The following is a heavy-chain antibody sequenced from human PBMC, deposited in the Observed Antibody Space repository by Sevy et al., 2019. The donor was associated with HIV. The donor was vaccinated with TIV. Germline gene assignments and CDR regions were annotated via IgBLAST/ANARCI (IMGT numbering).Heavy chain of an antibody. CDR3: AITKDYYDKSGYPFDY. CDR2: FDPEDGET. Sequence: ASVKVSCKVSGYTLSQLSMHWVRQAPGKGLEWMGTFDPEDGETIYAQKFQGRVTMTEDKSTDTAYMQLTSLGSEDTAVFYCAITKDYYDKSGYPFDYWGLGTLVTVSS. D-gene: IGHD3-22*01. V-gene: IGHV1-24*01. J-gene: IGHJ4*02. CDR1: GYTLSQLS.